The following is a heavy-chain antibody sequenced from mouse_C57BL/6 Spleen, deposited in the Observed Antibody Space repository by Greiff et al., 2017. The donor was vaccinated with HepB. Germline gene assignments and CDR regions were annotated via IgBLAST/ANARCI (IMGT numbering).Heavy chain of an antibody. V-gene: IGHV1-81*01. CDR3: ARRDWDYDYDGDYYAMDY. CDR2: IYPRSGNT. CDR1: GYTFTSYG. Sequence: QVQLQQSGAELARPGASVKLSCKASGYTFTSYGISWVKQRTGQGLEWIGEIYPRSGNTYYNEKFKGKATLTADKSSSTAYMELRSLTSVDSAVYFCARRDWDYDYDGDYYAMDYWGQGTSVTVSS. J-gene: IGHJ4*01. D-gene: IGHD2-4*01.